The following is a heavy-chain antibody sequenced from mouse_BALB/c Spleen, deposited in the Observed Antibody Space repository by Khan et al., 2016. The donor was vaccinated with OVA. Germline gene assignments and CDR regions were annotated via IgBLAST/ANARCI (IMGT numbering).Heavy chain of an antibody. CDR1: GFTFNTYA. Sequence: EVQLQESGGGLVQPKGSLKLSCAASGFTFNTYAMNWVRQAPGKGLEWVARIKNKSNNYATYYADSVKDRFTISRDDSQSMLYLQMNNVKTEDTAMYYCVRQGYGYSGFVYWGQGTLVTVSA. V-gene: IGHV10-1*02. CDR2: IKNKSNNYAT. J-gene: IGHJ3*01. D-gene: IGHD2-2*01. CDR3: VRQGYGYSGFVY.